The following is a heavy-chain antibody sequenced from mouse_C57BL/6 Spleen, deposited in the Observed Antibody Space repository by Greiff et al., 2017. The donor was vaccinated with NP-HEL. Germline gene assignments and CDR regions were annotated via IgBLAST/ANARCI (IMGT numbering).Heavy chain of an antibody. CDR2: IYPSSGNT. Sequence: LSWIGEIYPSSGNTYYNEKFKGKATLTADKSSSTAYMELRSLTSEDSAVYFCALYYGSSYAMDYWGQGTSVTVSS. V-gene: IGHV1-81*01. CDR3: ALYYGSSYAMDY. J-gene: IGHJ4*01. D-gene: IGHD1-1*01.